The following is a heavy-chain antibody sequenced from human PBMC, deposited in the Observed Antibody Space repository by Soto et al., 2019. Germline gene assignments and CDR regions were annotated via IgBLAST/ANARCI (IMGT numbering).Heavy chain of an antibody. J-gene: IGHJ6*02. CDR3: ATPRIAAAGAYYYYYGMDV. CDR1: GGTFSSYA. Sequence: EASVKVSCKASGGTFSSYAISWVRQAPEQGLEWMGGIIPIFGTANYAQKFQGRVTITADESTSTAYMELSSLRSEDTAVYYCATPRIAAAGAYYYYYGMDVWGQGTTVTVSS. D-gene: IGHD6-13*01. CDR2: IIPIFGTA. V-gene: IGHV1-69*13.